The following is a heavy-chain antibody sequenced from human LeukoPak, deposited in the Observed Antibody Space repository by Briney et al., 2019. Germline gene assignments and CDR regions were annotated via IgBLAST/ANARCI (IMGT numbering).Heavy chain of an antibody. V-gene: IGHV1-8*01. J-gene: IGHJ6*03. CDR3: ASRATTVTGYYYYYMDV. CDR1: GYTFTSYD. D-gene: IGHD4-17*01. CDR2: MNPNSGNT. Sequence: ASVKVSCKTSGYTFTSYDINWVRQATGQGLEWMGWMNPNSGNTGYAQKFQGRVTMTRNTPISTVYMELSSLRSDDTAVYYCASRATTVTGYYYYYMDVWGKGTTVTVSS.